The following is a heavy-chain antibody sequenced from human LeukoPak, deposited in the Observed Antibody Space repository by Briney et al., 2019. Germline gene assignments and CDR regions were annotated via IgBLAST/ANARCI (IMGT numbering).Heavy chain of an antibody. CDR2: INSDGSTT. Sequence: PGGSLRLSCAASGFTFRNYWMHWARQAPGKGLVWVSRINSDGSTTNYADSVKGRFTVSRDNAKNMLYLQMNSLRAEDTAVYYCARVSSLEWLFPDFWGQGTLVTVSS. CDR1: GFTFRNYW. CDR3: ARVSSLEWLFPDF. J-gene: IGHJ4*02. V-gene: IGHV3-74*01. D-gene: IGHD3-3*01.